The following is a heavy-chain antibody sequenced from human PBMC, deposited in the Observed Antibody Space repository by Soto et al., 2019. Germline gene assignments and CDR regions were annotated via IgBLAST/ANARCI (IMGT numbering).Heavy chain of an antibody. D-gene: IGHD1-26*01. Sequence: QVQLQESGPGLVKPSQTLSLTCTVSGGSISSGGYYWSWIRQHPGKGLEWIGYIYYSGSTYYNPSLKSRVTISVDTSKNQFSLKLSSVTAADTAVYYCARAGDSGIYHDYYFDYWGQGTLVTVSS. CDR3: ARAGDSGIYHDYYFDY. V-gene: IGHV4-31*03. CDR1: GGSISSGGYY. J-gene: IGHJ4*02. CDR2: IYYSGST.